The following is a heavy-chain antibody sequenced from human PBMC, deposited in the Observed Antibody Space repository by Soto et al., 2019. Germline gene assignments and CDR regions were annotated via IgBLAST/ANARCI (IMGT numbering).Heavy chain of an antibody. J-gene: IGHJ4*02. CDR2: ISYDGSSK. CDR3: ATDYRLVIPTGHEGVFDY. Sequence: QVQLVESGGGVVHPGKSLRLSCAASGFRFSGYGMYWVRQAPGKGLEGIAVISYDGSSKSYADYVKGRFAISRDNSKNTLSLQMNSLRDEDTAVYYWATDYRLVIPTGHEGVFDYWGQGTRVTVSS. V-gene: IGHV3-30*03. D-gene: IGHD2-2*01. CDR1: GFRFSGYG.